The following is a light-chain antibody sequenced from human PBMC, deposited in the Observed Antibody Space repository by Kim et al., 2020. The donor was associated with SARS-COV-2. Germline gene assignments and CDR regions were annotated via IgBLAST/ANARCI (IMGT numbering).Light chain of an antibody. CDR2: AAS. Sequence: ASVGDRFSITGRASQGISNYSGRYQQQPTTVPNLRIYAASTLQSGVPSRFSGSGSGAGYTLTISSLLPEDVATYCCQKYNSASWTFGQGTKVDIK. J-gene: IGKJ1*01. CDR1: QGISNY. V-gene: IGKV1-27*01. CDR3: QKYNSASWT.